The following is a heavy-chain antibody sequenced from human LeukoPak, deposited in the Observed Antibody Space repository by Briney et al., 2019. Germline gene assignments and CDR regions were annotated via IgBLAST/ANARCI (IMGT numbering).Heavy chain of an antibody. Sequence: PGGSLRLSCAASGFTFSSYAMSWVRQAPGKGLEWVSAISGSGGSTYYADSVKGRFTISRDNSKNTVYLQMNSLRAEDTALYYCAKDRDGYGPYYFDHWGQGTLVTVSS. CDR2: ISGSGGST. CDR3: AKDRDGYGPYYFDH. V-gene: IGHV3-23*01. CDR1: GFTFSSYA. J-gene: IGHJ4*02. D-gene: IGHD5-18*01.